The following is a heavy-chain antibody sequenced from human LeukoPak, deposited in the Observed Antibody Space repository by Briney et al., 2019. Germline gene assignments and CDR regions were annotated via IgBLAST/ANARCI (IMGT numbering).Heavy chain of an antibody. CDR1: GFTVSSNY. J-gene: IGHJ5*02. CDR3: ARGADGVSSNSRGWFDL. Sequence: GGSLRLSCAASGFTVSSNYMSWVRQAPGKGLEWVSVIYRDGNTYYADSVKGRFTISRDNAKNSLYLQMNSLRTEDTAVYSCARGADGVSSNSRGWFDLWGQGTLVTVSS. CDR2: IYRDGNT. V-gene: IGHV3-66*01. D-gene: IGHD2-15*01.